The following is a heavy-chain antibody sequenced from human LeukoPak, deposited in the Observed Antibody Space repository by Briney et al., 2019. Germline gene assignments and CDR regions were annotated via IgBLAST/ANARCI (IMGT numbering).Heavy chain of an antibody. Sequence: SETLSLTCTVSGGSISSYYWSWIRQPPGKGLEWIGYIYYSGSTKYNPSLKSRVTISVDTSKNQFSLNLSSVTAADTAVYYCARMTSILCSVDPWGQGTLVTVSS. V-gene: IGHV4-59*01. J-gene: IGHJ5*02. CDR2: IYYSGST. CDR1: GGSISSYY. D-gene: IGHD5-24*01. CDR3: ARMTSILCSVDP.